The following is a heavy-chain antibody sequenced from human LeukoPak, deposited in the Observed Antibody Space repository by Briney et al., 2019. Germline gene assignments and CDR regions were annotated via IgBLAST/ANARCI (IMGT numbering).Heavy chain of an antibody. Sequence: SETLSLTCTVSGGSISSSSYYWGWIRQPPGKGLEWIGSIYYSGSTYYNPSLKSRVTISVDTSKNQFSLKLSSVTAADTAVYYCASLITIFDDYWGQGTLVTVSS. CDR3: ASLITIFDDY. V-gene: IGHV4-39*07. D-gene: IGHD3-3*01. CDR1: GGSISSSSYY. J-gene: IGHJ4*02. CDR2: IYYSGST.